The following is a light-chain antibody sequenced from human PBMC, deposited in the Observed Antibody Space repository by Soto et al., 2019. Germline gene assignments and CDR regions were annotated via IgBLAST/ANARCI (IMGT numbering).Light chain of an antibody. CDR2: DTS. Sequence: QAVVTQEPSLTVSPRGTITLTCASSAGPVTNGHYPSWFQQQPGQAPRNLIYDTSNKHSSTPARFSGSLRGHKAALTLSGAQQEDEADYCCLLSPSGTRPVFGGGTKLTVL. CDR3: LLSPSGTRPV. J-gene: IGLJ3*02. V-gene: IGLV7-46*01. CDR1: AGPVTNGHY.